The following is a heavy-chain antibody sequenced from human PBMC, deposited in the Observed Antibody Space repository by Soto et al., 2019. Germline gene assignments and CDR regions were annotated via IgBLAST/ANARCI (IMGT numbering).Heavy chain of an antibody. CDR3: ARDVRRRYFDL. Sequence: QVQLVQSGAEVKKPGSSVKVSCKASGGTFSSYTISWVRQAPGQGLEWMGRIIPILGIANYAQKFQGRVTITADNSTSTAYMELSSLRSEDTAVYYCARDVRRRYFDLWGRGTLVTVSS. D-gene: IGHD3-16*02. CDR2: IIPILGIA. V-gene: IGHV1-69*08. CDR1: GGTFSSYT. J-gene: IGHJ2*01.